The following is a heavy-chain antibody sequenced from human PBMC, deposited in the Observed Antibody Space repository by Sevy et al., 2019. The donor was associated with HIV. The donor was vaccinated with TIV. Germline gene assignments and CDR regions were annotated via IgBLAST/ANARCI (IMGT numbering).Heavy chain of an antibody. V-gene: IGHV3-7*03. D-gene: IGHD2-21*02. CDR3: ARDTAFVDS. J-gene: IGHJ4*02. CDR1: GFTFSSYW. CDR2: IKQDGSEK. Sequence: GGSLRLSCEGSGFTFSSYWMSWVRQAPGKGLEWVANIKQDGSEKYYVDSVKGRFTISRDNAKNSLYLQMNSLRAKDTAFYYCARDTAFVDSWGQGTLVTVSS.